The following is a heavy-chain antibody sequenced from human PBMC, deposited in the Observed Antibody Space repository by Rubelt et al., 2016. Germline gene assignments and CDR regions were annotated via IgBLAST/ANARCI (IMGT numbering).Heavy chain of an antibody. D-gene: IGHD2-2*01. CDR2: IWYDGSNK. V-gene: IGHV3-33*06. Sequence: GGGVVQPGRSLRLSCAASGSTFSSYGMHWVRQAPGKGLEWVAVIWYDGSNKYYVDSVKGRFTISKDNAKNTLYLQMNSLRAEDTAVYYCAKAAHCSSTTCHVHGMDVWGQGTTVTVSS. CDR1: GSTFSSYG. CDR3: AKAAHCSSTTCHVHGMDV. J-gene: IGHJ6*02.